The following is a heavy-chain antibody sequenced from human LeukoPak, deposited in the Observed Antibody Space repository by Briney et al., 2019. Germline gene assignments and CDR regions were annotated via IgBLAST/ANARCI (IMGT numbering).Heavy chain of an antibody. Sequence: GGSLRLSCAATGFSFSSHAMHWVRQAPGKGLEWVSSISWNSGSINYADSVKGRFTISRDNAKNSLYLLMNSLRAEDTALYYCVKVGASLPDAFDIWGQGTMVTVSS. CDR1: GFSFSSHA. J-gene: IGHJ3*02. CDR3: VKVGASLPDAFDI. V-gene: IGHV3-9*01. D-gene: IGHD4/OR15-4a*01. CDR2: ISWNSGSI.